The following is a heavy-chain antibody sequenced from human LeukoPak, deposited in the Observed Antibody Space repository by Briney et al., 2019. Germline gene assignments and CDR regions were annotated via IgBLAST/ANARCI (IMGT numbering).Heavy chain of an antibody. D-gene: IGHD3-10*01. CDR1: GYTFTIYA. CDR2: INTNSGNP. Sequence: ASVKVSCKASGYTFTIYALNWVRQAPGQGLEWMGWINTNSGNPTYAQGFTGRFVFSLDTSVSTTYLQISSLKAEDTAVYYCARDTGFSMLRGILFWGQGTLVTVSS. J-gene: IGHJ4*02. CDR3: ARDTGFSMLRGILF. V-gene: IGHV7-4-1*02.